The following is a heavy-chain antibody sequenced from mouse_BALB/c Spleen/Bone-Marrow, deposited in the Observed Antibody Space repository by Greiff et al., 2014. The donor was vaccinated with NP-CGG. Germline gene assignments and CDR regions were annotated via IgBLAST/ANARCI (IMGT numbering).Heavy chain of an antibody. J-gene: IGHJ1*01. V-gene: IGHV1-47*01. Sequence: QVQLKESGAELVRPGASVKMSCKAFGYTFTTYPLEWMKQNHGKSLEWIGNFHPYNDDTKYNEKFKGKAKLTVEKSSSTDYLELSRFASDDSAVYYCARGYGNWYFDVWGAGTTVTVSS. CDR2: FHPYNDDT. CDR3: ARGYGNWYFDV. D-gene: IGHD2-10*02. CDR1: GYTFTTYP.